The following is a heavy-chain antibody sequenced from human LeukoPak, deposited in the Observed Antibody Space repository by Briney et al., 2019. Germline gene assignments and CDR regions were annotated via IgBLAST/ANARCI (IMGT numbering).Heavy chain of an antibody. CDR1: GGSFSGYY. D-gene: IGHD5-18*01. CDR3: ARTIQILDYMDV. CDR2: INHSGST. Sequence: SETLSLTCAVYGGSFSGYYWSWIRQPPGKGLEWIGEINHSGSTNYNPSLKSRVTISVDTSKNQFSLKLSSVTAADTAVYYCARTIQILDYMDVWGKGTTVTVSS. V-gene: IGHV4-34*01. J-gene: IGHJ6*03.